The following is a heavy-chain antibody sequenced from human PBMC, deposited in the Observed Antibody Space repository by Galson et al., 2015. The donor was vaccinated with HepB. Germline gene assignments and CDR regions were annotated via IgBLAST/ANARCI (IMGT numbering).Heavy chain of an antibody. Sequence: SLRLSCAASGFTFSSYSMNWVRQAPGKGLEWVSHISSSSSTIYYGDSVKGRFTISRDNAKNSLYLQMNSLRDEDTAVYYCARGTRIRIFGVVGDALSYYYGMDVWGQGTMVTVSS. J-gene: IGHJ6*02. CDR2: ISSSSSTI. D-gene: IGHD3-3*01. V-gene: IGHV3-48*02. CDR1: GFTFSSYS. CDR3: ARGTRIRIFGVVGDALSYYYGMDV.